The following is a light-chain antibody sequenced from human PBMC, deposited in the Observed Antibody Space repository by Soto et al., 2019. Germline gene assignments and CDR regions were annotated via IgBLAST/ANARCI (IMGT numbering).Light chain of an antibody. CDR3: QQYNNWPLT. J-gene: IGKJ4*01. CDR2: GAS. V-gene: IGKV3-15*01. CDR1: QSVSSN. Sequence: EIVMTQSPATLSVSPGERATLSCRASQSVSSNLAWYQQKPCQAPMLLIYGASTRSTGIPARFSGSGSGTAFTLTLSRLQSEDFALSYCQQYNNWPLTFGGGTKVEIK.